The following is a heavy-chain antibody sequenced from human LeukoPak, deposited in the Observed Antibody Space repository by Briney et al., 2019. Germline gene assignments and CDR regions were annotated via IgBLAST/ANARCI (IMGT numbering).Heavy chain of an antibody. Sequence: ASVKVSCKASGYTFTSYAMNWVRQAPGQGLEWMGWISAYNGNTNYAQKLQGRVTMTTDTSTSTAYMELRSLRSDDTAVYYCARDGGMDTAMVSSYYFDYWGQGTLVTVSS. J-gene: IGHJ4*02. CDR2: ISAYNGNT. D-gene: IGHD5-18*01. CDR3: ARDGGMDTAMVSSYYFDY. CDR1: GYTFTSYA. V-gene: IGHV1-18*01.